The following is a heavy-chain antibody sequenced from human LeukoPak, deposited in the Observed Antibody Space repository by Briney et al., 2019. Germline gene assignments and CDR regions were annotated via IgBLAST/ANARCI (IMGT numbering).Heavy chain of an antibody. J-gene: IGHJ4*02. D-gene: IGHD3-16*01. CDR2: INSDGSST. CDR3: ARQRAAIWGFDY. V-gene: IGHV3-74*01. CDR1: GFTFSSYW. Sequence: GGSLRLSCAASGFTFSSYWMHWVRQAPGKGLVWVSRINSDGSSTSYADSVKGRFTISRDNAKNTLYLQMNSLRAEDTAVYYCARQRAAIWGFDYWGQGTLVTVSS.